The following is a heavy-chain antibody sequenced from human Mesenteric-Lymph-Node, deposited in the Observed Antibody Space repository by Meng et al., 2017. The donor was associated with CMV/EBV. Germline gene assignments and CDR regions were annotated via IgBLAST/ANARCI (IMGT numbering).Heavy chain of an antibody. CDR2: IYATGSTT. Sequence: LKISCAASGFTFSSYWMSWVRRAPGKGLEWVSVIYATGSTTHYADSVKGRFTISRDTSRNTLYLQMNSLRAEDTAVYYCAKDHWRFDYWGQGTLVTVSS. CDR1: GFTFSSYW. D-gene: IGHD1-1*01. CDR3: AKDHWRFDY. V-gene: IGHV3-23*03. J-gene: IGHJ4*02.